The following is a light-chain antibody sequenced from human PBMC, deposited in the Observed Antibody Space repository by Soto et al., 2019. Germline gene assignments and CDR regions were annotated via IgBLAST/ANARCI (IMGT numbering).Light chain of an antibody. CDR2: EVT. CDR1: SSDVGGYNY. V-gene: IGLV2-8*01. CDR3: SSHAGIINVV. Sequence: QSVLTQPPSASGSPGQSVTISCTGTSSDVGGYNYVSWYQQHPGNAPKLIIYEVTKRPSGVPDRFSGSKSGNTASLTVSGLQAEDEADYYCSSHAGIINVVFGGGTKLTVL. J-gene: IGLJ2*01.